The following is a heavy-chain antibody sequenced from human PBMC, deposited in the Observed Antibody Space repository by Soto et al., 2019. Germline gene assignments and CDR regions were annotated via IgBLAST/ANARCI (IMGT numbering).Heavy chain of an antibody. J-gene: IGHJ4*02. CDR1: GFTFNSYA. CDR2: ISGSGGST. D-gene: IGHD3-22*01. CDR3: AKTMIVSKKSDY. V-gene: IGHV3-23*01. Sequence: GGSLRLSCAASGFTFNSYAMSWVRQAPGKGLEWVSAISGSGGSTYYADSVKGRFTISRDNSKNTLYLQMNSLRAEDTAVYYCAKTMIVSKKSDYWGQGTLVTVSS.